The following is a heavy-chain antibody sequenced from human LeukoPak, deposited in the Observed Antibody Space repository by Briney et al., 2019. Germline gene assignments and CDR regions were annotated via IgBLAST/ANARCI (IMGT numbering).Heavy chain of an antibody. CDR1: GFTFSSYA. D-gene: IGHD6-13*01. CDR2: ISCDGSNK. V-gene: IGHV3-30-3*01. J-gene: IGHJ4*02. CDR3: ARDRVAAAISLFDY. Sequence: GGSLRLSCAASGFTFSSYAMSWVRQAPGKGQEWVAVISCDGSNKYYADSVKGRFTISRDNSKNTLYLQMNSLRAEDTAVYYCARDRVAAAISLFDYWGQGTLVTVSS.